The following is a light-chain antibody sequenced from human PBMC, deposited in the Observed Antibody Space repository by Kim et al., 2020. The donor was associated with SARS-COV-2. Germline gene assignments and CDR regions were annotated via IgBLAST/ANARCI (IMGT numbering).Light chain of an antibody. Sequence: QLVLTQSPSASASLGASVKLTCTLSSGHSSYAIAWHQQQPEKGPRYLMKLNSDGSHSKGDGIPDRFSGSSSGAERYLTISSLQSEDEADYYCQTWGTGIHWVFGGGTQLTFL. CDR3: QTWGTGIHWV. CDR2: LNSDGSH. V-gene: IGLV4-69*01. CDR1: SGHSSYA. J-gene: IGLJ3*02.